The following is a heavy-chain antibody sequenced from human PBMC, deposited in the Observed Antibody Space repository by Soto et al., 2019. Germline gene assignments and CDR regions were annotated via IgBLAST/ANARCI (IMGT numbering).Heavy chain of an antibody. CDR3: ARDNHSGSYYGWFDP. D-gene: IGHD1-26*01. CDR2: ISSSSSYI. Sequence: GGSLRLSFAASGFXFSGYSMNWVRQAPGKGLEWVSSISSSSSYIYYADSVKGRFTISRDNAKNSLYLQMNSLRAEDTAVYYCARDNHSGSYYGWFDPWGQGTLVTVSS. CDR1: GFXFSGYS. V-gene: IGHV3-21*01. J-gene: IGHJ5*02.